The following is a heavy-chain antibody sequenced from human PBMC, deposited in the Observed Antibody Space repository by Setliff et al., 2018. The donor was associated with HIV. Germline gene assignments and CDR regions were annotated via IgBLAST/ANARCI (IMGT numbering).Heavy chain of an antibody. CDR2: INPNIGGT. J-gene: IGHJ4*02. D-gene: IGHD3-22*01. CDR1: GYTFTGYH. CDR3: ARSDHSSGYYYNFDY. Sequence: GASVKVSCKASGYTFTGYHIHWVRQAPGQGLEWMGWINPNIGGTNSAQKFQGRVTMTRDTSISTAYMVLSRLRSDDTAVYYCARSDHSSGYYYNFDYWGQGTLVTVSS. V-gene: IGHV1-2*02.